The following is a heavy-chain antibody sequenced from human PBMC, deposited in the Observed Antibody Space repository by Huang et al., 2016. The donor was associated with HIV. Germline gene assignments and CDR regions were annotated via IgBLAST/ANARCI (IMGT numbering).Heavy chain of an antibody. CDR3: ATSTPMLGESGGWSGKVVITENVPYVD. D-gene: IGHD3-22*01. V-gene: IGHV1-69*01. J-gene: IGHJ4*02. CDR2: RGPMLRSS. CDR1: GDSFTSLP. Sequence: QVHLVQSGAEVKKPGSSVKVSCKASGDSFTSLPINWVRQAPGQGLEWRGGRGPMLRSSTYAQKFGGRVTIAADESISTSYMELSRLRSDDTAMYYCATSTPMLGESGGWSGKVVITENVPYVDWGQGTLVTVSS.